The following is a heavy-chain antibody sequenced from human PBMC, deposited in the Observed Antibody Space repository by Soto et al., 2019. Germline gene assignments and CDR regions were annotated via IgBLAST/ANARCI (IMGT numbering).Heavy chain of an antibody. CDR3: ATNPGGGGY. CDR2: IYSGGYT. Sequence: EVQLVESGGGLIQPGGSLRLSCAVSGFTVSNNYMSWVRQAPGKGLEGVSVIYSGGYTTYGDSVKGRFTISRDNSKNTLFLPSDTRGAAPPAVFSCATNPGGGGYWGQGTLVTVSS. V-gene: IGHV3-53*01. J-gene: IGHJ4*02. D-gene: IGHD3-10*01. CDR1: GFTVSNNY.